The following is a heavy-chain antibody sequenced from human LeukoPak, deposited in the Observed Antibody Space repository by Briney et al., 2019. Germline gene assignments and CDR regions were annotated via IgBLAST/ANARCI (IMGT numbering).Heavy chain of an antibody. Sequence: GESLKISCKGSGYSFTIYWSGWVRQMPGKGLEWMGIIYPGDSDTRYSPSFQGQVTISADKSISTAYLQWSSLKPSDTALYYCARHLEYSSSSDYWGQGTLVTVSS. CDR1: GYSFTIYW. CDR3: ARHLEYSSSSDY. D-gene: IGHD6-6*01. V-gene: IGHV5-51*01. J-gene: IGHJ4*02. CDR2: IYPGDSDT.